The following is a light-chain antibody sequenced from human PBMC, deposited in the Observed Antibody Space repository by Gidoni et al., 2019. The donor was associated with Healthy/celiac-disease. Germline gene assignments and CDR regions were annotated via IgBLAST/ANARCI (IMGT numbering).Light chain of an antibody. V-gene: IGKV1-NL1*01. J-gene: IGKJ2*01. CDR2: AAS. CDR1: QGISNS. Sequence: DIQMTQSPSSLSTSVGDRVTITCRASQGISNSLAWYLQKPGKAPKLLLYAASRLESGVPSRFSGSGPETDYTLTISSLQPEDFATYYCQQYYSSPLTFGQGTKLEIK. CDR3: QQYYSSPLT.